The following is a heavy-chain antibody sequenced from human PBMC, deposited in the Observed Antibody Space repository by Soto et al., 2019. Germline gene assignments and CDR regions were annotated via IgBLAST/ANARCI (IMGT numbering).Heavy chain of an antibody. D-gene: IGHD6-19*01. CDR1: GYSFTSYW. CDR2: IYPGDSDT. CDR3: ARLDSGDYYYMDV. J-gene: IGHJ6*03. V-gene: IGHV5-51*01. Sequence: GESLKISCKGSGYSFTSYWIGWVRQMPGKGLEWMGIIYPGDSDTRYSPSFQPKVTISADKSFSTAYLQCSSLKASDTAMYYCARLDSGDYYYMDVWGKGTTVTVSS.